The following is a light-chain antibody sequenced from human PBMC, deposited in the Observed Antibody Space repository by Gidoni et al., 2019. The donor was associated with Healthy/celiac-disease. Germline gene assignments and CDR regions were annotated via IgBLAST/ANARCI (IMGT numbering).Light chain of an antibody. J-gene: IGKJ1*01. CDR1: RGVLYSSNNKHY. Sequence: DIVMTQSPDSLAVALGERATINCKSSRGVLYSSNNKHYLAWYQQKPGQPPKLLIYWASTRESGVPDRFSGSGSGTDFTLTISSLQAEDVAVYYCQQYYSTPPTFGQGTKVEIK. CDR2: WAS. V-gene: IGKV4-1*01. CDR3: QQYYSTPPT.